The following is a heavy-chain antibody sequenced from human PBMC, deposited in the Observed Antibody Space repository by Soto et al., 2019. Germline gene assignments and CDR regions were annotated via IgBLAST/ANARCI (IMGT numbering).Heavy chain of an antibody. CDR2: ISGSGGST. CDR3: AKDYDILNGYYTPRGFDY. CDR1: GFTFSSYA. V-gene: IGHV3-23*01. Sequence: PGGSLRLSCAASGFTFSSYAMSWVRQAPGKGLEWVSAISGSGGSTYYADSVKGRFTISRDNSKNTLYLQMNSLRAEDTAVYYCAKDYDILNGYYTPRGFDYWGQGTLVTVSS. J-gene: IGHJ4*02. D-gene: IGHD3-9*01.